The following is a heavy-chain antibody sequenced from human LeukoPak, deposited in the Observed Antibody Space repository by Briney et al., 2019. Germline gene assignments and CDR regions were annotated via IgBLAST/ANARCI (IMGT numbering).Heavy chain of an antibody. CDR3: ARVVTAEGYFDY. CDR1: GYTFTSYY. CDR2: INPSGGST. V-gene: IGHV1-46*01. Sequence: ASVKVSCKASGYTFTSYYMHWVRQAPGQGLEWMGIINPSGGSTSYAQKLQGRVTMTTDTSTSTAYMELRSLRSDDTAVYYCARVVTAEGYFDYWGQGTLVTVSS. J-gene: IGHJ4*02. D-gene: IGHD3-16*02.